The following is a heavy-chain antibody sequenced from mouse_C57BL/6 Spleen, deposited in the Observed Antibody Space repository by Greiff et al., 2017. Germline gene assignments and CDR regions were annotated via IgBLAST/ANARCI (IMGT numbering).Heavy chain of an antibody. CDR3: ASRTGTSDFDV. CDR1: GYTFTSYW. V-gene: IGHV1-50*01. J-gene: IGHJ1*03. D-gene: IGHD4-1*01. Sequence: QVQLQQPGAELVKPGASVKLSCKASGYTFTSYWMQWVKQRPGQGLEWIGEIDPSDSYTNYNQKFKGKATLTVDTSSSTAYMQLSSLTSEDSAVYYCASRTGTSDFDVWGTGTTGTVSS. CDR2: IDPSDSYT.